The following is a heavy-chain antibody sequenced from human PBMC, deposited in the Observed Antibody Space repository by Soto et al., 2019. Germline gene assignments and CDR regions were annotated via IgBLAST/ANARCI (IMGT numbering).Heavy chain of an antibody. CDR3: AKSGHCSGGNCYRAFDI. CDR2: ISGSAVST. V-gene: IGHV3-23*01. CDR1: GFIFSSYA. J-gene: IGHJ3*02. D-gene: IGHD2-15*01. Sequence: GGSLRLSCGASGFIFSSYAMSWVRQAPGKGLEWVSAISGSAVSTYYADSVKGRFTVSRDNSKNTLYLQMNSLRAEDTAVYYCAKSGHCSGGNCYRAFDIWGQGTMVTVS.